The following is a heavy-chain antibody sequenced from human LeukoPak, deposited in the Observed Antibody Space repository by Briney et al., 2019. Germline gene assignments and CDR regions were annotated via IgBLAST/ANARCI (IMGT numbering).Heavy chain of an antibody. D-gene: IGHD2-2*01. CDR1: GFTFNTYG. Sequence: GGSLRPSCAASGFTFNTYGMAWVRQAPGKGLEWVAGISTDGSNEDYADSVKGRFTMSRDNSKNTLYLQMNSLRSEDTAVYYCAKAAYCTSTSCHFSGYAQRPLDSWGQGTLVTVSS. J-gene: IGHJ4*02. CDR3: AKAAYCTSTSCHFSGYAQRPLDS. CDR2: ISTDGSNE. V-gene: IGHV3-30*18.